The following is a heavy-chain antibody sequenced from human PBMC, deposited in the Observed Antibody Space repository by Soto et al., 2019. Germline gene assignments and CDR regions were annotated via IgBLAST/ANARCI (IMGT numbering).Heavy chain of an antibody. CDR3: ARDRSPTGTTSYYYYAMDV. V-gene: IGHV1-69*10. CDR2: IIPIYNIV. D-gene: IGHD1-1*01. CDR1: GDTFSNFA. Sequence: SGKVSCKASGDTFSNFAISWVRQAPGQGLEWMGGIIPIYNIVNYAQNFQGRVTITADKSTSTSYMELSSLTSEDAAVYYCARDRSPTGTTSYYYYAMDVWGQGTTVAVSS. J-gene: IGHJ6*02.